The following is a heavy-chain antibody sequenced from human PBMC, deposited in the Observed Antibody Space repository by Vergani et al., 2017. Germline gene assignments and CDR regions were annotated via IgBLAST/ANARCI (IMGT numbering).Heavy chain of an antibody. Sequence: QVRLEESGPGLVKPSETLSLTCSVSGYSIGSGFYWAWIRQSPGEGLQWLTSIHNRGKTYHNPSLKSRVSVSLDTSKNRFSLNLSAVTATDTAVYYCARSQGDYWYFDRWVAGSLVTDSS. D-gene: IGHD2-21*01. V-gene: IGHV4-38-2*01. CDR3: ARSQGDYWYFDR. J-gene: IGHJ2*01. CDR1: GYSIGSGFY. CDR2: IHNRGKT.